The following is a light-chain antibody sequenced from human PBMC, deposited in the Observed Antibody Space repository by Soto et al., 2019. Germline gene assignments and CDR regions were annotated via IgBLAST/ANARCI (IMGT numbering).Light chain of an antibody. CDR3: CSYAGSPRD. V-gene: IGLV2-11*01. CDR2: DVS. J-gene: IGLJ1*01. CDR1: SSDVGGYNY. Sequence: QSALTQPRSVSGSPGQSVTISCTGTSSDVGGYNYVSWYQQHPGKAPKLMIYDVSKRPSGVPDRFSGSKSGNTASLTISGLQAEDEADYYCCSYAGSPRDFGTGTKLTVL.